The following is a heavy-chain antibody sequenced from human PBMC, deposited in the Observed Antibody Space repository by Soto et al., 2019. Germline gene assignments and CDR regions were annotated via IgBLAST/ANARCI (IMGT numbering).Heavy chain of an antibody. Sequence: EVQLVESGGGLVQPGGSLRLSCAASGFTVSSNYMSWVRQAPGKGLEWVSVIYSGGSTYYADSVKGRFTISRDNSKNTLYLQMNSLRAEDTAVYYCAREPRITGTVAGNVYYYYYYMDVWGKGTTVTVSS. J-gene: IGHJ6*03. CDR3: AREPRITGTVAGNVYYYYYYMDV. D-gene: IGHD6-19*01. CDR2: IYSGGST. CDR1: GFTVSSNY. V-gene: IGHV3-66*01.